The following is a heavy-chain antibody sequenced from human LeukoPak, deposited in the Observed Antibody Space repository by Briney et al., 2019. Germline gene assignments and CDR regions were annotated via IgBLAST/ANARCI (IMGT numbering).Heavy chain of an antibody. CDR2: IIPLFGTA. CDR3: ARFLGEYSSSSDGVYY. CDR1: VGTLSSYA. Sequence: GASLKGSCKASVGTLSSYAISTVRQAPRQGREWMGGIIPLFGTANYAQKLLGRVTITAEKSTRTPYIQLSSLRSEYTPVYFCARFLGEYSSSSDGVYYWGQGALGSVSS. J-gene: IGHJ4*02. V-gene: IGHV1-69*06. D-gene: IGHD6-6*01.